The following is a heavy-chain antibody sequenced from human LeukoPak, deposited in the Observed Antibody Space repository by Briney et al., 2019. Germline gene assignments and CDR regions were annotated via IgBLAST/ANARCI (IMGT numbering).Heavy chain of an antibody. CDR3: ARVGYDSSGYYYEYYFDY. J-gene: IGHJ4*02. Sequence: SETLSLTCTVSGGSISSSSYYWGWIRQPPGKGLEWIGSIYYSGSTYYNPSLKSRVTISVDTSKNQFSLKPSSVTAADTAVYYCARVGYDSSGYYYEYYFDYWGQGTLVTVSS. D-gene: IGHD3-22*01. CDR2: IYYSGST. CDR1: GGSISSSSYY. V-gene: IGHV4-39*07.